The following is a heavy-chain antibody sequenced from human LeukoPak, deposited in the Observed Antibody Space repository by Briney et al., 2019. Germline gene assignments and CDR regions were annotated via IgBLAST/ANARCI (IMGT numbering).Heavy chain of an antibody. CDR1: GGSFSGYY. V-gene: IGHV4-34*01. D-gene: IGHD3-22*01. CDR2: INHSGST. Sequence: SETLSLTCAVYGGSFSGYYWSWIRQPPGKGLEWIGEINHSGSTNYNPSLKSRVTISVDTSKNQFSLKLSSVTAADTAAYYCARGARITMIVVPYYYYMDVWGKGTTVTVSS. CDR3: ARGARITMIVVPYYYYMDV. J-gene: IGHJ6*03.